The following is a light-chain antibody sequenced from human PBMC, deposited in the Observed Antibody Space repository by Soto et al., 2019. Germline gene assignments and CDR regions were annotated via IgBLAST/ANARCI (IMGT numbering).Light chain of an antibody. CDR1: QGISSY. J-gene: IGKJ3*01. CDR3: HLGFT. Sequence: DIQLTQSPSFLSASVGDRVTITCRASQGISSYLAWYQQKPGKAPKLLIYAASTLQSGVPSRFSGSGSGTEFTLTISSLQPEDFATYYCHLGFTFGPGTKVDIK. CDR2: AAS. V-gene: IGKV1-9*01.